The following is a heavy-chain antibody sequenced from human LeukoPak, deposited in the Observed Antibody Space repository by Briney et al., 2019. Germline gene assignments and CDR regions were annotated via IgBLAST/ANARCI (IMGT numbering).Heavy chain of an antibody. J-gene: IGHJ4*02. CDR2: ISSSSSTI. D-gene: IGHD2-2*01. V-gene: IGHV3-48*04. CDR1: GFTFSSYS. Sequence: PGGSLRLSCAASGFTFSSYSMNWVRQAPGKGREWVSYISSSSSTIYYADSVKGRFTISRDNAKNSLYLQMNSLRAEDTAVSYCARDRYCSSTSCYPPPFDYWGQGTLVTVSS. CDR3: ARDRYCSSTSCYPPPFDY.